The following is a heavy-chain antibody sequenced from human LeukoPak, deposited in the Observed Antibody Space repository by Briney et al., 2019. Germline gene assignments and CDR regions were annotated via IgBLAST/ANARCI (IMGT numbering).Heavy chain of an antibody. CDR3: ARGRRHYYGSGSYLDY. CDR2: INHSGST. CDR1: GGSISGYY. V-gene: IGHV4-34*01. Sequence: PSETLSLTCTVSGGSISGYYWSWIRQPPGKGLEWIGEINHSGSTNYNPSLKSRVTISVDTSKNQFSLKLSSVTAADTAVYYCARGRRHYYGSGSYLDYRGQGTLVTVSS. D-gene: IGHD3-10*01. J-gene: IGHJ4*02.